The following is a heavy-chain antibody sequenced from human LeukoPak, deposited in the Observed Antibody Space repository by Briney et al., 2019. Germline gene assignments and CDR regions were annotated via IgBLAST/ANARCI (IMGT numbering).Heavy chain of an antibody. CDR3: AKDSMVRSVFIHI. CDR1: GFTFSSYA. Sequence: GGSLRLSCPASGFTFSSYAMSWVRPAPGKGLEWVAAISCSAVDTRYADSVKGRFTISRDKSKDTLYLQMNSLRAEDTAVYYCAKDSMVRSVFIHIWGQGTLVTVSS. D-gene: IGHD3-10*01. J-gene: IGHJ4*02. CDR2: ISCSAVDT. V-gene: IGHV3-23*01.